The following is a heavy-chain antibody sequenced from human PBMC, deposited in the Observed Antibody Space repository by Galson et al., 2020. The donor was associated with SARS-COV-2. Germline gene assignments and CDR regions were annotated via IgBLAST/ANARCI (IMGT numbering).Heavy chain of an antibody. CDR2: VTAAGGGT. D-gene: IGHD4-17*01. V-gene: IGHV3-23*01. Sequence: ESLKIPCASSGFTFGRYAMSWVRQAPGKGLEWVSSVTAAGGGTYHADPVKGRFTISRDNSKNTLYLQRNSLRVEDTALYYCGKDQGNDYGEQLGYWGQGTLVSVSS. J-gene: IGHJ4*02. CDR1: GFTFGRYA. CDR3: GKDQGNDYGEQLGY.